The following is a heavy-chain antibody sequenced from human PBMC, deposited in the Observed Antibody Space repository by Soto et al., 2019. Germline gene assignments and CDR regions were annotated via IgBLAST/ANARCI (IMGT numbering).Heavy chain of an antibody. J-gene: IGHJ4*02. CDR3: ARHYCAYSLVY. Sequence: ASVKASCKASGDTFTGYYMHWVRQAPGQGLEWMGWINPNSGGTNYAQKFQGWVTMTRDTYISTAYMELSRLRSDDTAVYYCARHYCAYSLVYSGPGTLLTCSS. D-gene: IGHD4-17*01. CDR1: GDTFTGYY. V-gene: IGHV1-2*04. CDR2: INPNSGGT.